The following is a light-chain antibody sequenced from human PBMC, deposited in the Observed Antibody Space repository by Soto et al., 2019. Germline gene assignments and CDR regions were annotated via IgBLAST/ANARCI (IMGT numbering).Light chain of an antibody. CDR2: ASS. J-gene: IGKJ1*01. CDR3: QQYDNWPRT. Sequence: EIVMTQFPATLSVSPGEGATLSCTASETVNSNLAWYQQKPGQAPRLLIYASSSRATGVPARFSGSGSGTQFTLTINALQSEDFAIYYCQQYDNWPRTFGQVTKVEIK. CDR1: ETVNSN. V-gene: IGKV3-15*01.